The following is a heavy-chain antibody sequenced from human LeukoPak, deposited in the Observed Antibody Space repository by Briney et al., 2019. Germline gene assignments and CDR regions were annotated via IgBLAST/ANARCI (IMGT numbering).Heavy chain of an antibody. CDR1: GITFSSYG. V-gene: IGHV3-23*01. J-gene: IGHJ6*03. CDR3: AKNGDRGAYCTGGTCYPYFYYYMDV. CDR2: ISSTGGTT. Sequence: GGSLRLSCAASGITFSSYGMSWVRQAPGKGLEWVSSISSTGGTTYYADSVKGRFTISRDNSKNTLYLQMNSLRAEDTAIYYCAKNGDRGAYCTGGTCYPYFYYYMDVWGKGTTVTISS. D-gene: IGHD2-15*01.